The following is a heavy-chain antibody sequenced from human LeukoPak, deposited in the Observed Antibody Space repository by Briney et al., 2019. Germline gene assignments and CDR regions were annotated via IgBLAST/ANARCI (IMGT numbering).Heavy chain of an antibody. CDR3: TGGYSGYDSIYLGY. V-gene: IGHV3-73*01. CDR1: GFTFSGSG. D-gene: IGHD5-12*01. Sequence: GGSLRLSCAASGFTFSGSGMHWVRQASGKGLEWVGRIRSKANSYATEYAASVKGRFAISRDDSKNTAYLQMNSLKTEDTAVYYCTGGYSGYDSIYLGYWGQGTLVTVSS. CDR2: IRSKANSYAT. J-gene: IGHJ4*02.